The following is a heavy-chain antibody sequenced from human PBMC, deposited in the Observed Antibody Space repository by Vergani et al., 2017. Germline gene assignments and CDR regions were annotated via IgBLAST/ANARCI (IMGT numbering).Heavy chain of an antibody. Sequence: QVQLQQWGAGLLKPSETLSLTCAVYGGSFSGYYWSWIRQPPGKGLEWIGEINHSGSTNYNPSLKSRVTISVDTSKNQFSLKLSSVTAADTAVYYCARGGGFDALDIWGQGTMVTVSS. CDR1: GGSFSGYY. CDR3: ARGGGFDALDI. V-gene: IGHV4-34*01. J-gene: IGHJ3*02. CDR2: INHSGST.